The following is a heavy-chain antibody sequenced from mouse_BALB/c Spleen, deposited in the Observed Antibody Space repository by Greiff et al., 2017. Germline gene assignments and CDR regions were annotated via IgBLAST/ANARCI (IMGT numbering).Heavy chain of an antibody. CDR3: ARRGGLPFAY. Sequence: EVHLVESGGGLVKPGGSLKLSCAASGFAFSSYDMSWVRQTPEKRLEWVAYISSGGGSTYYPDTVKGRFTISRDNAKNTLYLQMSSLKSEDTAMYYCARRGGLPFAYWGQGTLVTVSA. D-gene: IGHD2-2*01. CDR2: ISSGGGST. V-gene: IGHV5-12-1*01. CDR1: GFAFSSYD. J-gene: IGHJ3*01.